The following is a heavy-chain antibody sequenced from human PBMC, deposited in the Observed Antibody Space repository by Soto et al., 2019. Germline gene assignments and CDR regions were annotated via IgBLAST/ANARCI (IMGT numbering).Heavy chain of an antibody. CDR1: GFTFSSYW. D-gene: IGHD3-16*01. CDR3: KRDMGGGGGY. V-gene: IGHV3-74*01. CDR2: TNEDGSTI. Sequence: EVQLVESGGGLVQPGGSLRLSCAASGFTFSSYWMHWVRQAPGKGLVWVSRTNEDGSTINYADSMKGRFTISRDNAKNELYLKMNGLGAEDRAWYYCKRDMGGGGGYWGQGTLVTVSS. J-gene: IGHJ4*02.